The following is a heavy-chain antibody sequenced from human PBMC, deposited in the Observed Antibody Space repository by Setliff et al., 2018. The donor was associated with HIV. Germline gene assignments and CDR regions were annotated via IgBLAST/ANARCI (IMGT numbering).Heavy chain of an antibody. D-gene: IGHD6-19*01. CDR1: GGSISSSSHY. CDR2: IYYSGST. J-gene: IGHJ2*01. Sequence: SETLSLTCTVSGGSISSSSHYWGWIRQPPGKGLEWVGSIYYSGSTYYNPSLKSRVTISLDTSKSQLSLKLSSVTAADTAVYYCASYYRVSGWYQEASWFFDLWGRGTLVTVSS. V-gene: IGHV4-39*01. CDR3: ASYYRVSGWYQEASWFFDL.